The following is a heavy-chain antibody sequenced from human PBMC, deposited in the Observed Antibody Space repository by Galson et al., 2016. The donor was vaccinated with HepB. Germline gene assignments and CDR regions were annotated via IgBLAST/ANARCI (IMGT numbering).Heavy chain of an antibody. J-gene: IGHJ6*02. CDR1: GFTFSNYG. CDR3: AKDRTPGTIATTASRSGVDV. D-gene: IGHD6-13*01. V-gene: IGHV3-30*18. Sequence: SLRLSCAASGFTFSNYGIHWVRQVSGKGLEWVAVMAFDGSDKYYTDSVRGRFTISRDNPNNTLYLQMNSLRAEDTAVYYCAKDRTPGTIATTASRSGVDVWGQGATVSVSS. CDR2: MAFDGSDK.